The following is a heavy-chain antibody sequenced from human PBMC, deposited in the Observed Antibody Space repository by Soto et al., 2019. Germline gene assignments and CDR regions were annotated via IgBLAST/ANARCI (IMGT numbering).Heavy chain of an antibody. J-gene: IGHJ4*02. CDR2: IIPIFGTA. D-gene: IGHD3-22*01. CDR3: ASGSTYYYDSSGYYSGEFDY. V-gene: IGHV1-69*06. Sequence: SVKVSCKASGGTFSSYAISWVRQAPVQGLEWMGGIIPIFGTANYAQKFQGRVTITADKSTSTAYMELSSLRSEDTAVYYCASGSTYYYDSSGYYSGEFDYWGQGTLVTVSS. CDR1: GGTFSSYA.